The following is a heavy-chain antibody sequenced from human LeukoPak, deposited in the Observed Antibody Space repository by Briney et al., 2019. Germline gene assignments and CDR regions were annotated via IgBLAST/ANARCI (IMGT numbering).Heavy chain of an antibody. D-gene: IGHD1-1*01. J-gene: IGHJ4*02. Sequence: GGSLRLSCSASEFKFDTYGMHWVRQTPGKGLEYVSGISSDGLSTYYANSVKGRFTISRDNAKNTLYLQMGSPKTEDMAVYYCARSTDGSAHFDYWGQGTLVTVFS. CDR2: ISSDGLST. V-gene: IGHV3-64*01. CDR3: ARSTDGSAHFDY. CDR1: EFKFDTYG.